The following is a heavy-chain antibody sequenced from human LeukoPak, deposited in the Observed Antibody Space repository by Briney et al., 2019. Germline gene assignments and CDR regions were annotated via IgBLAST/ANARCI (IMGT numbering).Heavy chain of an antibody. J-gene: IGHJ4*02. CDR2: IYHSGTT. CDR1: GYSISSGYF. V-gene: IGHV4-38-2*02. Sequence: SETLSLTCTVSGYSISSGYFWGWIRQPPGKGLEWIGSIYHSGTTYYNPSLKSRVTISVDTSKNQFSLKLTSVTAADTAVYYCARPIVGATGYYFDYWGQGTLVTVSS. CDR3: ARPIVGATGYYFDY. D-gene: IGHD1-26*01.